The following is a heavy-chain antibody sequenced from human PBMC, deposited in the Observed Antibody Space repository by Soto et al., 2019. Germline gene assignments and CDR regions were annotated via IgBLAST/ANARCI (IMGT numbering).Heavy chain of an antibody. D-gene: IGHD3-22*01. CDR3: AKARYYDSTGYLYYFDY. V-gene: IGHV4-4*07. Sequence: SETLSLTCTVSGGSISGYYWSWVRQPAGKGLEWLGRMYDTGSANYNPSLKSRVTMSIATSKNQLSLKLTSVTAEDTAVYYCAKARYYDSTGYLYYFDYWGQGTLVTVSS. CDR1: GGSISGYY. CDR2: MYDTGSA. J-gene: IGHJ4*02.